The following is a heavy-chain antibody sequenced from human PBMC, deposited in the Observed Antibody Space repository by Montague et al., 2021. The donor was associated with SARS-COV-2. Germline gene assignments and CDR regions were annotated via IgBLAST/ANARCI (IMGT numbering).Heavy chain of an antibody. V-gene: IGHV4-4*07. D-gene: IGHD3-10*01. J-gene: IGHJ4*02. CDR2: IYPSGDT. Sequence: SETLSLTCTVSAGSINNYYWSWIRQSAGKGLEWIGRIYPSGDTNYNPSLKSRVTVSVDTSKSQFSLNLNSLTVADTAVYYCASSYGSGYYGFDHWGQGIPVTVSS. CDR1: AGSINNYY. CDR3: ASSYGSGYYGFDH.